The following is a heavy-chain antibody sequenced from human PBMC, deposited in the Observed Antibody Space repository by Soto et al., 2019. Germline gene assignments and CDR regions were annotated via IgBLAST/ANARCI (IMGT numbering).Heavy chain of an antibody. CDR1: GGTFGSYA. J-gene: IGHJ5*02. CDR3: AREYGYCSSTSCFLPRT. CDR2: IIPIFGTA. D-gene: IGHD2-2*03. Sequence: GASVKVSCKASGGTFGSYAISWVRQAPGQGLEWMGGIIPIFGTANYAQKFQGRVTITADESTSTAYMELSSLRSEDTAVYYCAREYGYCSSTSCFLPRTWGQGTLVTVSS. V-gene: IGHV1-69*13.